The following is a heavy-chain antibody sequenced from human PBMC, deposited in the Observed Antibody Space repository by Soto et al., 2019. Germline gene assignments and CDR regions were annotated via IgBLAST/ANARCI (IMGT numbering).Heavy chain of an antibody. V-gene: IGHV5-51*01. D-gene: IGHD3-22*01. J-gene: IGHJ4*02. CDR3: ARMDSSGYYYDPFDY. Sequence: GEXLKISCKGSGYSFTSYWIGWVRQMPGKCLEWMGIIYPGDSDTRYSPSFQGQVTISADKSISTAYLQWSSLKASDTAMYYCARMDSSGYYYDPFDYWGQGSLVTVSS. CDR1: GYSFTSYW. CDR2: IYPGDSDT.